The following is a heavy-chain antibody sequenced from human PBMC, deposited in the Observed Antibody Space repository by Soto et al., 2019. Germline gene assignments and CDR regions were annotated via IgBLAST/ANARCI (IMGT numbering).Heavy chain of an antibody. Sequence: SETLSLTCAVYGGSFSGYYWSWIRQPPGKGLEWIGEINHSGSTNYNPSLKSRVTISVDTSKNQFSLKLSSVTAADTAVYYCARGGYYCSGGSCYSKPYYYYYMDVWGKGTTVTVSS. CDR2: INHSGST. J-gene: IGHJ6*03. CDR3: ARGGYYCSGGSCYSKPYYYYYMDV. D-gene: IGHD2-15*01. V-gene: IGHV4-34*01. CDR1: GGSFSGYY.